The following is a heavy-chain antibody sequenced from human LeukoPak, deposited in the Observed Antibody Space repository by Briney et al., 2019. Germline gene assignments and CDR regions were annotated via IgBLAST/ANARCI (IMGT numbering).Heavy chain of an antibody. J-gene: IGHJ3*02. CDR1: GDTISSYC. Sequence: SETLSLTSTVSGDTISSYCWTWIRQPPGKGLEYIGYIYYSGSTNYNPSLKSRVTISVDTSKNQFSLKLRSVTAADTAVYYCARDSASTGYMNAFDIWGQGTMVTVSS. CDR3: ARDSASTGYMNAFDI. V-gene: IGHV4-59*01. D-gene: IGHD3-22*01. CDR2: IYYSGST.